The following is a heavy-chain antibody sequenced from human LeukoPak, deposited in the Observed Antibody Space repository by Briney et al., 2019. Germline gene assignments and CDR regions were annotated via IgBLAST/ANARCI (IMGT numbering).Heavy chain of an antibody. V-gene: IGHV1-46*01. Sequence: ASVKVSCKASGYTFTSYYMHWVRQAPGQGLEWMGIINPSGGSTSYAQKFQGRVTMTRDTSTSTVYMELSSLRSEDTAVYYCARTRRGYCSSTSCSNWLDPWGQGTLVTVSS. D-gene: IGHD2-2*01. CDR3: ARTRRGYCSSTSCSNWLDP. CDR2: INPSGGST. CDR1: GYTFTSYY. J-gene: IGHJ5*02.